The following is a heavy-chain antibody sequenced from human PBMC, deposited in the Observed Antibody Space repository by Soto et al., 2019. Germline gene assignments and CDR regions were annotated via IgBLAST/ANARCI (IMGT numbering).Heavy chain of an antibody. Sequence: PSETLSLTCTVSGGSISNYYCNWIRQHPGKGLEWIGYIYYSGSTYYNPSLKSRVTISVDTSKNQFSLKLSSVTAADTAVYYCARDQVTIFGVVPGPWGQGTLVTVSS. V-gene: IGHV4-59*06. D-gene: IGHD3-3*01. CDR2: IYYSGST. CDR3: ARDQVTIFGVVPGP. J-gene: IGHJ5*02. CDR1: GGSISNYY.